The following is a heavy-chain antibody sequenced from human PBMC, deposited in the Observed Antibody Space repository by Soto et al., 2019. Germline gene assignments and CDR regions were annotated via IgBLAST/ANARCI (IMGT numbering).Heavy chain of an antibody. D-gene: IGHD1-7*01. CDR3: GRESGETWDYEAS. Sequence: SETLSLTCTVSGGSISSGDYYWSWIRQPPGKGLEWIGYIYYSGSTYYNPSLKSRVTISVDTSRNQFFLTLRSVTAADSAVYHCGRESGETWDYEASWGQGTPVTVSS. J-gene: IGHJ5*02. V-gene: IGHV4-30-4*01. CDR1: GGSISSGDYY. CDR2: IYYSGST.